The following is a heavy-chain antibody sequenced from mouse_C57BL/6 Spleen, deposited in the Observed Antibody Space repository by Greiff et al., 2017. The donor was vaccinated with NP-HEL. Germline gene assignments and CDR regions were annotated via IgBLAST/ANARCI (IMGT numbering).Heavy chain of an antibody. CDR2: IYPGDGDT. J-gene: IGHJ1*03. D-gene: IGHD1-1*02. CDR1: GYAFSSSW. V-gene: IGHV1-82*01. Sequence: VQLQQSGPELVKPGASVKISCKASGYAFSSSWMNWVKQRPGKGLEWIGRIYPGDGDTNYNGKFKGKATLTADKSSSTAYMQLSSLTSEDSAVYFCAREGSPYWYFDVWGTGTTVTVSS. CDR3: AREGSPYWYFDV.